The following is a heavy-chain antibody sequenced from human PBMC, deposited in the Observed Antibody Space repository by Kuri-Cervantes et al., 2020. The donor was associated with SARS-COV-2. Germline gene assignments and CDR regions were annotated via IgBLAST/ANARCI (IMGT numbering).Heavy chain of an antibody. D-gene: IGHD2-15*01. Sequence: GESLKISCAACGFTFSSYDMHWVRQATGKGLEWVSAIGTAGDTYYPGSVKGQFTISRENAKNSLYLQMNSLRAGDTAVYYCARSLQVVALWGQGTLVIVSS. CDR1: GFTFSSYD. CDR2: IGTAGDT. CDR3: ARSLQVVAL. V-gene: IGHV3-13*03. J-gene: IGHJ4*02.